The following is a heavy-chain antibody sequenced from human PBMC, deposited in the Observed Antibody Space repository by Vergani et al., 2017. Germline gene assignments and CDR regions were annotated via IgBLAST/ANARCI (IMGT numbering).Heavy chain of an antibody. J-gene: IGHJ6*04. CDR2: ISSSGSTI. CDR1: GFTFSDYY. Sequence: QVQLVESGGGLVKPGGSLRPSCAASGFTFSDYYMSWIRQAPGKGLEWVSYISSSGSTIYNADSVKGRFTISRDNAKNSLYLQMNSLRAEDTAVYYCARDGIQRYYYGSGRPPSHLDVWGKGTTVTVSS. CDR3: ARDGIQRYYYGSGRPPSHLDV. D-gene: IGHD3-10*01. V-gene: IGHV3-11*01.